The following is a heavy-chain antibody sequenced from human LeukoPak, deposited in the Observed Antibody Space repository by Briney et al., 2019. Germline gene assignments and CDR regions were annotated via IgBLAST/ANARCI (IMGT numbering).Heavy chain of an antibody. Sequence: PSETLSLTCSVSGDSISGYYWNWIRQSPEKGLEWIAYIRSSGSINYNPSLRSRATISLDASKNQFSLRLTSVTAADTAVYYCARMATIRGDGYHFGFWGQGTLVTAPS. CDR2: IRSSGSI. J-gene: IGHJ4*02. CDR3: ARMATIRGDGYHFGF. D-gene: IGHD5-24*01. V-gene: IGHV4-59*01. CDR1: GDSISGYY.